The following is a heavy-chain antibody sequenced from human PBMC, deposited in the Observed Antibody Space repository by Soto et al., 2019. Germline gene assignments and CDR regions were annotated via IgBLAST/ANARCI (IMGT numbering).Heavy chain of an antibody. J-gene: IGHJ4*02. CDR3: ARDGWYSSGYFDY. Sequence: PGGSLRLSCVFSGFTFSTYWMSWVRQVPGKGLEWVASIKQDGNEKYYVDSVEGRFSISRDNAKNTLHLQVDSLRAEDTAVYFCARDGWYSSGYFDYWGQGTEVTVSS. D-gene: IGHD6-19*01. CDR1: GFTFSTYW. V-gene: IGHV3-7*01. CDR2: IKQDGNEK.